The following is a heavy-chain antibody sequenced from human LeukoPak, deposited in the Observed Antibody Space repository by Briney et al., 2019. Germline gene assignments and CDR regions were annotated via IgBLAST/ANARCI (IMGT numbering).Heavy chain of an antibody. CDR3: AKVWQLVEDY. J-gene: IGHJ4*02. CDR1: GFTFSTYS. D-gene: IGHD6-6*01. CDR2: IRYDGSNK. Sequence: GGSLRLSCAASGFTFSTYSMSWVRQAPGKGLEWVAFIRYDGSNKYYADSVKGRFTISRDNSKNTLYLQMNSLRAEDTAVYYCAKVWQLVEDYWGQGTLVTVSS. V-gene: IGHV3-30*02.